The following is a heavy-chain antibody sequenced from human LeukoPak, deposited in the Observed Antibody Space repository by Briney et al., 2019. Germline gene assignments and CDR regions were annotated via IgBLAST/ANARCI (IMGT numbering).Heavy chain of an antibody. CDR3: AKDPQQLVRVNWFDP. CDR1: GFTFGKYW. V-gene: IGHV3-7*03. J-gene: IGHJ5*02. Sequence: GGSLRLSCVASGFTFGKYWMSWVRQAPGKGLEWVANIKLDGSEKNYVDSVKGRFTISRDNTKNTLYLQMNSLRAEDTAVYYCAKDPQQLVRVNWFDPWGQGTLVTVSS. D-gene: IGHD6-13*01. CDR2: IKLDGSEK.